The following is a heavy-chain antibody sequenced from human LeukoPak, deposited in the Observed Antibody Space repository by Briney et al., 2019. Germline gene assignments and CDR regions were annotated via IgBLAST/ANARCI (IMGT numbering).Heavy chain of an antibody. CDR2: IIGTSEM. D-gene: IGHD6-13*01. CDR3: TRAIIVALGTGPFDI. J-gene: IGHJ3*02. CDR1: GFSFSSYT. Sequence: GGSLRLSCAASGFSFSSYTMNWVRLAPGRGLGWVSSIIGTSEMHYADSVKGRFTVSRDNDKNSLFLQLYSLSVEDTAVYYCTRAIIVALGTGPFDIWGQGTVVTVSS. V-gene: IGHV3-21*06.